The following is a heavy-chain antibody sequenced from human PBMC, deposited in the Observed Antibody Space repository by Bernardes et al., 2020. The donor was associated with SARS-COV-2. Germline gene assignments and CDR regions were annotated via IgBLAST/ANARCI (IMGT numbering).Heavy chain of an antibody. CDR1: GFAFATYA. J-gene: IGHJ5*02. V-gene: IGHV3-23*05. CDR3: AKPTMTVAGTRWFDP. CDR2: IDSTTGSGT. Sequence: GGSLRLSCAASGFAFATYAMAWFRQAPGKGLEWVSSIDSTTGSGTFYAGSGKGRFTIYRDNSHLYLQMNSLRVEDTAIYYCAKPTMTVAGTRWFDPWGQGTMVTVSS. D-gene: IGHD6-19*01.